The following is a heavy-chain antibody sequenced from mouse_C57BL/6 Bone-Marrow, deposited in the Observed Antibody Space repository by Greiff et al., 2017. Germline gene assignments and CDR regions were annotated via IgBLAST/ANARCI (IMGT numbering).Heavy chain of an antibody. V-gene: IGHV5-4*01. CDR2: ISDGGSYT. Sequence: EVQLQESGGGLVKPGGSLKLSCAASGFTFSSYAMSWVRQTPEKRLEWVATISDGGSYTSYPDNVKGRFTISRDNAKNNRYLQMSHLKSEDTAMYCCARILFAYWGQGTLVTVSA. J-gene: IGHJ3*01. CDR1: GFTFSSYA. CDR3: ARILFAY.